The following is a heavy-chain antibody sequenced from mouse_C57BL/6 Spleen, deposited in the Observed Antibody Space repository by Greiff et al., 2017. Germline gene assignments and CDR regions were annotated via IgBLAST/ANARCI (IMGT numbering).Heavy chain of an antibody. J-gene: IGHJ1*03. Sequence: QVQLQQPGTELVKPGASVKPSCKASGYTFTSYWMHWVKQRPGQGLEWIGNINPSNGGTNYNEKFKSKATLTVDKSSSTAYMQLSSLTSEDSAVYYCARCFPSNWDFWYFDVWGTGTTVTVSS. D-gene: IGHD4-1*01. CDR1: GYTFTSYW. CDR3: ARCFPSNWDFWYFDV. CDR2: INPSNGGT. V-gene: IGHV1-53*01.